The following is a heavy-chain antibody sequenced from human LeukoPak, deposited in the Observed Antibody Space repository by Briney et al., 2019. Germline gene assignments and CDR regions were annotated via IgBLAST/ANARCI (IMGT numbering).Heavy chain of an antibody. CDR1: GYXFTSYY. D-gene: IGHD5-24*01. Sequence: EASVKVSCKASGYXFTSYYIHWVRQAPGQGLEWVGIINPGDGGTSYAQKFQGRATMSRDTSTSTLYMELSSLRSEDTALYYCAREPRKDGHNGMDVWGQGTTVTVSS. V-gene: IGHV1-46*01. J-gene: IGHJ6*02. CDR2: INPGDGGT. CDR3: AREPRKDGHNGMDV.